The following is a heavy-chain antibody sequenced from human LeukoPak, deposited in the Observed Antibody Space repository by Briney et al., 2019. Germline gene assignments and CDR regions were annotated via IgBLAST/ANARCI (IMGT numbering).Heavy chain of an antibody. Sequence: GSVKVSCKASGYDFTTNYIHWVRQAPGQGLEWMGTINPSVGSTTYGQRFQGRVTMTRDTSTTTVYMDLSSLTSEDTAIYYCAKGYCTGASCYVLDSWGQGTLVTVSS. V-gene: IGHV1-46*01. D-gene: IGHD2-15*01. CDR1: GYDFTTNY. CDR2: INPSVGST. J-gene: IGHJ4*02. CDR3: AKGYCTGASCYVLDS.